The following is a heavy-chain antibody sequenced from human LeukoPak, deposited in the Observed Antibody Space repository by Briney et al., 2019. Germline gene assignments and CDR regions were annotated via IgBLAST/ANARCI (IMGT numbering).Heavy chain of an antibody. CDR3: ARRRGRGSGYYRFDS. CDR2: IDRGGST. J-gene: IGHJ4*02. Sequence: SGTLSLTCAVYGDSLNDYYWTWTRQPPGRGLEWIGEIDRGGSTNYDPSLKSRVTISVDTSKNQFSLKVNSVTAADTAVYYCARRRGRGSGYYRFDSWGQGTLVSVSS. CDR1: GDSLNDYY. V-gene: IGHV4-34*01. D-gene: IGHD3-22*01.